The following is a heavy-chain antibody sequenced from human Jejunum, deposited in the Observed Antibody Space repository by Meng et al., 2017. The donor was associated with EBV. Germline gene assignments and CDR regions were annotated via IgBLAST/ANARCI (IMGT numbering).Heavy chain of an antibody. CDR1: GGSVSSGSYF. D-gene: IGHD3-22*01. CDR3: ARDFSSGYFAY. V-gene: IGHV4-61*01. Sequence: GPLPVPGPGRVKPSESLSLTIAVSGGSVSSGSYFWSWIRHPPGKGLEWIGFVSDYGSTRYNPSLKSRITISADTSKNQFSLKLTSVTPADTAIYYCARDFSSGYFAYWGQGTLVTVSS. CDR2: VSDYGST. J-gene: IGHJ4*02.